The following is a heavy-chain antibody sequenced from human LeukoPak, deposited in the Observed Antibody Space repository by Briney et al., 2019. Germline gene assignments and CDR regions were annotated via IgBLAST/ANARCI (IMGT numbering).Heavy chain of an antibody. V-gene: IGHV4-34*01. CDR3: ARLLAAADY. Sequence: PSGTLSLTCAVYGGSFSGYYWSWIRQPPGKGLEWIGEINHSGSTNYNPSLKSRVTISVDTSKNQFSLKLSSVTAADTAVYYCARLLAAADYWGQGTLVTVSS. J-gene: IGHJ4*02. D-gene: IGHD6-13*01. CDR1: GGSFSGYY. CDR2: INHSGST.